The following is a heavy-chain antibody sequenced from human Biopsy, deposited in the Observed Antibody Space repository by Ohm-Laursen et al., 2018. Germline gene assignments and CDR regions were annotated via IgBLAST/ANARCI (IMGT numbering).Heavy chain of an antibody. J-gene: IGHJ3*02. CDR2: ISWNSDSI. CDR1: GFSFDNHV. D-gene: IGHD5-24*01. CDR3: AKGQAPDDYNYAFDI. V-gene: IGHV3-9*01. Sequence: SLRLSCSASGFSFDNHVMHWVRQAPGKGLEWVSGISWNSDSIGYADSVKGRFTISRDNAKNSLYLQMNSLRAEDTALYYCAKGQAPDDYNYAFDIWGQGTMLTVSS.